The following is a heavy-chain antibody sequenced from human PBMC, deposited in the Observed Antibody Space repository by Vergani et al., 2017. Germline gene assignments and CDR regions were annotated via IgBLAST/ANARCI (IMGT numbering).Heavy chain of an antibody. D-gene: IGHD3-10*01. Sequence: QVQLVQSGAEVKKPGSSVKVSCKASGGTFSSYAISWVRQAPGQGLEWMGGIIPIFGTANYAQKFQGRVTITADESTSTAYMELSSLRSEDTAVYYWARDTGEVPQGGSDNWFDPWGQGTLVTVSS. CDR3: ARDTGEVPQGGSDNWFDP. V-gene: IGHV1-69*01. J-gene: IGHJ5*02. CDR2: IIPIFGTA. CDR1: GGTFSSYA.